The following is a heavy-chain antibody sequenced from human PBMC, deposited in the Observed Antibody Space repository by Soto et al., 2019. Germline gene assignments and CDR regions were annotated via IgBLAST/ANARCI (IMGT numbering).Heavy chain of an antibody. D-gene: IGHD1-26*01. CDR3: ARGLDQPPVGLYFDN. CDR1: GGTFNSYI. J-gene: IGHJ4*02. CDR2: IMPVFGTA. Sequence: QVQLVQSGAEVKKPGSSVKVSCKASGGTFNSYIVNWVRQAPGQGLEWMGGIMPVFGTAKYAQKFQDRDTITADKSTSTAYMELRGLKSEDTAVYYCARGLDQPPVGLYFDNWGQGTLVTVTS. V-gene: IGHV1-69*06.